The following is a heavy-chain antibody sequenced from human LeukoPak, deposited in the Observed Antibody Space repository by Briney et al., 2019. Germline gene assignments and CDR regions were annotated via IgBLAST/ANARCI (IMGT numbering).Heavy chain of an antibody. V-gene: IGHV4-34*01. CDR3: AICSTSCYPAITLDY. CDR2: INHSGST. CDR1: GGSFSGYY. Sequence: PSETLSLTCAVYGGSFSGYYWSWIRQPPGKGLEWIGEINHSGSTNYNPSLKSRVTISVDTSKNQFSLKLSSVTAADTAVYYCAICSTSCYPAITLDYWGQGNLVTVSS. D-gene: IGHD2-2*01. J-gene: IGHJ4*02.